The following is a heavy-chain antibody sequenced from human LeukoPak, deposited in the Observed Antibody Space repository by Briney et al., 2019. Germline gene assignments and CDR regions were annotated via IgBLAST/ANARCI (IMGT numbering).Heavy chain of an antibody. Sequence: GGSLRLSCSASGFTFSSYAMHWVRQAPGKGLEYVSSISSNGGSTYYADSVKGRFTISRDNSKNTLYLQMSSLRAEATAVYYCVKEKERCSSSWYLCYFDYWGQGTLVTVSS. CDR2: ISSNGGST. CDR1: GFTFSSYA. CDR3: VKEKERCSSSWYLCYFDY. D-gene: IGHD6-13*01. V-gene: IGHV3-64D*06. J-gene: IGHJ4*02.